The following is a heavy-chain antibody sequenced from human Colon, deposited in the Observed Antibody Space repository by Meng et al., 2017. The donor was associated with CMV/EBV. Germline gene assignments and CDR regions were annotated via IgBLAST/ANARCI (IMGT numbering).Heavy chain of an antibody. Sequence: ASVQVSCKASGYTVSSYEINWVRQASGQGLEWMGWVNPHTGQTAYAQKFQGRVTMTWTSFTCTAYMELCNLRSDDTAVYFCARVRGFPTVRGAPLPTDAFYYGMDVWGQGTTVTVSS. CDR3: ARVRGFPTVRGAPLPTDAFYYGMDV. CDR1: GYTVSSYE. D-gene: IGHD3-10*01. CDR2: VNPHTGQT. V-gene: IGHV1-8*01. J-gene: IGHJ6*02.